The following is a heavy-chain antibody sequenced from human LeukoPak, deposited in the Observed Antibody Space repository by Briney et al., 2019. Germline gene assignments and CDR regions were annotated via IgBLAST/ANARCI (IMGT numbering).Heavy chain of an antibody. D-gene: IGHD3-22*01. Sequence: ASVKVSCKASGYTFTSYDINWVRQATGQGLEWMGWMNPNSGNTGYAQKFQGRVTITRNTSISTAYMELSSLRSEDTAVYYCARDYVSPGDSSGYYSVYYYYYMDVWGKGTTVTISS. CDR1: GYTFTSYD. CDR3: ARDYVSPGDSSGYYSVYYYYYMDV. J-gene: IGHJ6*03. CDR2: MNPNSGNT. V-gene: IGHV1-8*03.